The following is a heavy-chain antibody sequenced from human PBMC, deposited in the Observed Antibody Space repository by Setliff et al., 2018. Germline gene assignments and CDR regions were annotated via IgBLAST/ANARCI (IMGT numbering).Heavy chain of an antibody. CDR3: AHRRAAAGAEG. Sequence: PSETLSLTCTVSGGSISSNWWSWVRQPPGKGLEWIGEIYHSGSTNYNPSLKSRVTISVDTSKNQCSLKLSSVTAADTAVYYCAHRRAAAGAEGWGQGTLVTVSS. CDR1: GGSISSNW. V-gene: IGHV4-4*02. CDR2: IYHSGST. D-gene: IGHD6-13*01. J-gene: IGHJ4*02.